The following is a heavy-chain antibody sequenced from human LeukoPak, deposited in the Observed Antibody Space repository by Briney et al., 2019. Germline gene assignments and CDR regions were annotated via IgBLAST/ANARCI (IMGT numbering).Heavy chain of an antibody. Sequence: KAGGSLRLSCAASGFTFSSYAMSWVRQAPGKGLEWVGRIKSKTDSGTTDYAAPVKGRFTISRDDSKNTLYLQMNSLKTEDTAVYYCTTDWDNDLYPPLDYWGQGTLVTVSS. J-gene: IGHJ4*02. CDR1: GFTFSSYA. V-gene: IGHV3-15*01. CDR3: TTDWDNDLYPPLDY. CDR2: IKSKTDSGTT. D-gene: IGHD1-26*01.